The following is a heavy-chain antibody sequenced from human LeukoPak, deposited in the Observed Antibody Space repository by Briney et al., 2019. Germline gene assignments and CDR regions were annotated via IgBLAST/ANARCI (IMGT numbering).Heavy chain of an antibody. J-gene: IGHJ6*03. CDR1: GGSISSGSYY. D-gene: IGHD2-2*01. Sequence: SQTLSLTCTVSGGSISSGSYYWSWIRQPAGKGLEWIGRIYTSGSTNHNPSLKSRVTISVDTSKNQFSLKLSSVTAADTTLYYCARDSLLPSAMGYYYMDVWGKGTTVTVSS. CDR3: ARDSLLPSAMGYYYMDV. V-gene: IGHV4-61*02. CDR2: IYTSGST.